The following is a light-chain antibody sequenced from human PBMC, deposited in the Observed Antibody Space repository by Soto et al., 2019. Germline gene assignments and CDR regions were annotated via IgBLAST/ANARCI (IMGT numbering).Light chain of an antibody. CDR2: GAS. CDR3: QQYGSSPTWK. V-gene: IGKV3-20*01. Sequence: EIGFAQSPSTPSLSPGERGNLSCRSIQSVSSSYLAWYQQKPGQAPRLLIYGASSRATGIPDRFSGSGSGTDFTLTISRLEPEDFAVYYCQQYGSSPTWKFGQGTKVDIK. J-gene: IGKJ1*01. CDR1: QSVSSSY.